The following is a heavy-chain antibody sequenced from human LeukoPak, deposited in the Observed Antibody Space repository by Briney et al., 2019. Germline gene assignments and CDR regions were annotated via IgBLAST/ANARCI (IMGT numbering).Heavy chain of an antibody. J-gene: IGHJ4*02. V-gene: IGHV3-30*18. Sequence: GGSLRLSCAASGFTFSDFVMNWVRQAPGKGLEWVALISYDGSHIYYGDSLKGRVTITRDNSKNTLWLQVNRLRAEDTAVYYCAKDSDVSYYLDYWGRGTLVTVSS. CDR3: AKDSDVSYYLDY. CDR2: ISYDGSHI. D-gene: IGHD3-10*01. CDR1: GFTFSDFV.